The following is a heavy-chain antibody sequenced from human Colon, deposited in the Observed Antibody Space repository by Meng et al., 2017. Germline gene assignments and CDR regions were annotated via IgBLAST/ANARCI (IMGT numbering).Heavy chain of an antibody. V-gene: IGHV6-1*01. Sequence: QVQLQQSGPGLVKPSQTLSLTCAISGDSVSSYSAAWDWIRQSPSRGLEWLGRTYYRSRWYNDYAVSLKGRITITPDTSKNLFSLHLNSVTPEDTAIYYCARDLSSARYYFDNWGQGILVIFSS. CDR3: ARDLSSARYYFDN. J-gene: IGHJ4*02. CDR1: GDSVSSYSAA. CDR2: TYYRSRWYN. D-gene: IGHD3-22*01.